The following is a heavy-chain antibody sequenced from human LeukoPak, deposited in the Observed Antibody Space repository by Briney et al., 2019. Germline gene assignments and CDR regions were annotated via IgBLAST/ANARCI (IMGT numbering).Heavy chain of an antibody. J-gene: IGHJ5*02. D-gene: IGHD2-2*01. CDR3: ASFPYCSSTSCSSP. CDR1: GFTFSSYA. CDR2: ISSSSSYT. Sequence: GSLRLSCAASGFTFSSYAMSWVRQAPGKGLEWVSYISSSSSYTNYADSVKGRFTISRDNAKNSLYLQMNSLRAEDTAVYYCASFPYCSSTSCSSPWGQGTLVTVSS. V-gene: IGHV3-21*05.